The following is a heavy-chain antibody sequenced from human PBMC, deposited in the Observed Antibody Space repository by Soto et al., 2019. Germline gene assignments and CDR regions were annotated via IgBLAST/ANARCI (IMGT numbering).Heavy chain of an antibody. Sequence: GGSLRLSCETSGFMFTTSGMHWVRQAPGKGLEWVSGIWLDGSERYYSDSVKGRLTISRDNSKNMLFLEMNSLRVEDTAVYFCARDASGTTSFLVSWGQGALVTVSS. J-gene: IGHJ5*01. CDR1: GFMFTTSG. CDR2: IWLDGSER. D-gene: IGHD1-1*01. V-gene: IGHV3-33*01. CDR3: ARDASGTTSFLVS.